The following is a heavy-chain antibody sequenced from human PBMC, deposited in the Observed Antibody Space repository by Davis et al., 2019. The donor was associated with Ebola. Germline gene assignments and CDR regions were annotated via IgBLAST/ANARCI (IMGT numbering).Heavy chain of an antibody. CDR3: ARDHGGYDLGYYYGMDV. CDR1: GYIFTSYA. CDR2: INAGNGDT. D-gene: IGHD5-12*01. V-gene: IGHV1-3*01. Sequence: ASVKVSCKASGYIFTSYAIHWVRQAPGQRLEWMGWINAGNGDTKYSQKFQGRVTITADKSTSTAYMELSSLRSEDTAVYYCARDHGGYDLGYYYGMDVWGQGTTVTVSS. J-gene: IGHJ6*02.